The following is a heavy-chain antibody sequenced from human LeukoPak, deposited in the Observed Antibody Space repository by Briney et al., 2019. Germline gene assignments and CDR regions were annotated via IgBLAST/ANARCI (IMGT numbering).Heavy chain of an antibody. CDR3: AREAPGHSYAPYYFDY. J-gene: IGHJ4*02. CDR1: GGTFSNYA. D-gene: IGHD5-18*01. CDR2: IIPMFGTA. Sequence: SVKVSCKASGGTFSNYAISWVRQAPGQGLEWMGGIIPMFGTANYAQKFQGRVTITADESTSTAYMELSSLRSDDTAVYYCAREAPGHSYAPYYFDYWGQGTLVTVSS. V-gene: IGHV1-69*13.